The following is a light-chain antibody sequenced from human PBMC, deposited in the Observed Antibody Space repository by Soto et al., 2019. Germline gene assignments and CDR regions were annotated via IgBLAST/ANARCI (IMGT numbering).Light chain of an antibody. CDR2: DAS. Sequence: ILMTQSPATLSVSPGERATLSCRASQSVSNNLAGYQQKPGQAPRLLIYDASTRAPGIPARFSGSGSGTEFTLTISGLQSEDFVVYYCQQYNNWPPWTFGQETKVEIK. CDR1: QSVSNN. J-gene: IGKJ1*01. CDR3: QQYNNWPPWT. V-gene: IGKV3-15*01.